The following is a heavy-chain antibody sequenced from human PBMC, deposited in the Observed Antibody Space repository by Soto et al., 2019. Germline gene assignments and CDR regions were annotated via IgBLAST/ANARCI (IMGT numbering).Heavy chain of an antibody. D-gene: IGHD3-22*01. V-gene: IGHV3-11*01. CDR3: AREFCTANSCYSSAFDV. Sequence: QVQLVESGGGLVMPGGSLRLSCAASGFTLSDYYIFWIRQAPGKGLEWVSYISSSGSIINYADSVKGRFTISRANAKNSLELRMNSLTAGDTAVYYCAREFCTANSCYSSAFDVWGQGTMGTVSS. J-gene: IGHJ3*01. CDR2: ISSSGSII. CDR1: GFTLSDYY.